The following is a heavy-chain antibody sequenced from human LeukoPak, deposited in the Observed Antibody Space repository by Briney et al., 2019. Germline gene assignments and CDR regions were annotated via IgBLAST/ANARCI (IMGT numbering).Heavy chain of an antibody. V-gene: IGHV4-59*01. CDR2: IYYSGST. CDR3: ARDRKHYGVDY. J-gene: IGHJ4*02. D-gene: IGHD4-17*01. Sequence: SETLSLTCTVSGGSISSYYWSWIPQPPGKGLEWIGYIYYSGSTNYNPSLKSRVTISVDTSKNQFSLKLSSVTAADTAVYYCARDRKHYGVDYWGQGTLVTVSS. CDR1: GGSISSYY.